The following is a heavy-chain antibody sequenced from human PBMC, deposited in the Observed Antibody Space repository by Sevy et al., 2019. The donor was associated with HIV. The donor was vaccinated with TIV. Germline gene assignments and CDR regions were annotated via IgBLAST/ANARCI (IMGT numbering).Heavy chain of an antibody. D-gene: IGHD5-18*01. CDR1: GGSISSYY. J-gene: IGHJ6*03. Sequence: SETLSLTCTVSGGSISSYYWSWIRQPPGKGLEWIGYIYYSGSTNYNPSLKSPVTISVDTSKNQFSLKLSSVTAADTAVYYCAREDTAMVIDYYSYMDVWGKGTTVTVSS. CDR3: AREDTAMVIDYYSYMDV. V-gene: IGHV4-59*01. CDR2: IYYSGST.